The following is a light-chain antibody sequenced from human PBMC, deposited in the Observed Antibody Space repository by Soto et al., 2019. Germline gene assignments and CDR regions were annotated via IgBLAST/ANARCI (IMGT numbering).Light chain of an antibody. CDR1: QSISSF. CDR2: DAS. CDR3: QHRSSWPRT. J-gene: IGKJ2*01. Sequence: EIVLTQSPATLSLSPGERVTLSCRASQSISSFLAWYQQKPGQAPRLLIYDASNRAPGIPARFSGSGSETDFTLTISTLEPEDFAVYYCQHRSSWPRTFGQGTRLEIK. V-gene: IGKV3-11*01.